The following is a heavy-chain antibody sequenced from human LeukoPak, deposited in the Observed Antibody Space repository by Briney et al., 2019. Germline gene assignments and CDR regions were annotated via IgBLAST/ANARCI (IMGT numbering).Heavy chain of an antibody. Sequence: SETLSLTCTVSGGSISSSSYYWGWIRQPPGKGLEWIGSIYYSGSTYYNPSLKSRVTISVDTSKNQLSLKLSSVTAADTAVYYCARQGVVTDYYYYYYMDVWGKGTTVTVSS. V-gene: IGHV4-39*01. CDR3: ARQGVVTDYYYYYYMDV. CDR2: IYYSGST. CDR1: GGSISSSSYY. J-gene: IGHJ6*03. D-gene: IGHD4-23*01.